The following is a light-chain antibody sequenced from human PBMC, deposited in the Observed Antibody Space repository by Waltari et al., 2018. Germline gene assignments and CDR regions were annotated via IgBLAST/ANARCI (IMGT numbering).Light chain of an antibody. V-gene: IGKV4-1*01. CDR3: QQYYESPYT. CDR2: GAS. J-gene: IGKJ2*01. Sequence: DIVMTQSPDSLAVSLGERASINCKSSQSVLYSSNNYNYLAWYQQKPGQPPQLLIDGASAREAGVPDRFGGSGSGTHFTLTVSSLQAEDVAVYYCQQYYESPYTFGHRTKLEIK. CDR1: QSVLYSSNNYNY.